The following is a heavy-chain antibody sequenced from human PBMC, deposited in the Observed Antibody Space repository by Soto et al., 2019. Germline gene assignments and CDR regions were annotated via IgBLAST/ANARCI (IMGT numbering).Heavy chain of an antibody. J-gene: IGHJ4*02. CDR3: ARHSRVYSRSWFLDY. D-gene: IGHD6-13*01. V-gene: IGHV4-4*07. Sequence: SETLSLTCTVSGGSISSYYWSWIRQPAGKGLEWIGRIYTSGSTNYNPSLKSRVTMSVDTSKNQFSLKLSSVTAADTAVYYCARHSRVYSRSWFLDYWGQGTLVPVSS. CDR2: IYTSGST. CDR1: GGSISSYY.